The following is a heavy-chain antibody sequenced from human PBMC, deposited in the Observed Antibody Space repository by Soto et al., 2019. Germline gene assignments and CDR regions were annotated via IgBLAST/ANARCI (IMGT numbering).Heavy chain of an antibody. D-gene: IGHD3-22*01. V-gene: IGHV1-69*01. CDR3: PSEVVNYYASNGYYFDY. J-gene: IGHJ4*02. Sequence: QVQLVQSGAEVKKPGSSVKVSCRASGGTFSSYAISWVPQAPGQGLEWMGGIIPIFGTANYAQKFQGRVTITADESTRKSYMELSSLRYEDTAVYYCPSEVVNYYASNGYYFDYWGQGTLVTVSS. CDR1: GGTFSSYA. CDR2: IIPIFGTA.